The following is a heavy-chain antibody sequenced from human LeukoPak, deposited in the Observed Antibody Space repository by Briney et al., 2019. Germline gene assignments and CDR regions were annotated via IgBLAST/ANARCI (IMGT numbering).Heavy chain of an antibody. D-gene: IGHD4-11*01. V-gene: IGHV1-24*01. CDR3: ATWDSNYVRDAFDI. J-gene: IGHJ3*02. CDR1: GYTLTELS. Sequence: ASVKVSCKVSGYTLTELSMHWVRQAPGKGLEWMGGFDPEDGETIYAQKFQGRVTMTEDTSTDTAYMELSSLRSEDTAVYYCATWDSNYVRDAFDIWGQGTIVTVSS. CDR2: FDPEDGET.